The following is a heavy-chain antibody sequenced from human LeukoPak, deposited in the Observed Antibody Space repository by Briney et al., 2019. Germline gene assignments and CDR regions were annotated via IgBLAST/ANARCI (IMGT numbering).Heavy chain of an antibody. CDR1: GFTFSSYA. J-gene: IGHJ6*02. CDR2: ISYGGSNK. CDR3: ARESRPSGYYYYGMDV. D-gene: IGHD3-10*01. V-gene: IGHV3-30*04. Sequence: GGSLRLSCAASGFTFSSYAMHWVRQAPGKGLEWVAVISYGGSNKYYADSVKGRFTISRDNSKNTLYLQMNSLKAEDTAVYYCARESRPSGYYYYGMDVWGQGTTVTVSS.